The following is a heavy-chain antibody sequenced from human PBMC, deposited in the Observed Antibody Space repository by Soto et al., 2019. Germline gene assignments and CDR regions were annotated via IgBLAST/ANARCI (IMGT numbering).Heavy chain of an antibody. D-gene: IGHD3-10*01. CDR1: NGSLSINY. CDR2: IYYSGST. CDR3: ARSFMVPVDFFDD. J-gene: IGHJ4*02. Sequence: SETLSLTCTVSNGSLSINYWSLIRQSPGKGLECIGNIYYSGSTSYNPSLKSRVTMSVDTSKNQFTLKLRSVTAADTGVYFCARSFMVPVDFFDDWGQGTLVTVSS. V-gene: IGHV4-59*01.